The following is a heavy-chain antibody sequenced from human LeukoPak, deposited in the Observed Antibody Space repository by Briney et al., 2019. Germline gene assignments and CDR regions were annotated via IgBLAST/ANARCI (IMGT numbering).Heavy chain of an antibody. D-gene: IGHD5-18*01. CDR2: ISSSSSYI. Sequence: GGSLRLSCAASGFTFSRHSMNWVRQAPGKGLEWVSSISSSSSYIYYADSVKGRFTISRDNAKNSLSLQMNSLRAEDTAVYYCAKGLPDTAMVTLYYFDYWGQGTLVTVSS. CDR3: AKGLPDTAMVTLYYFDY. V-gene: IGHV3-21*01. J-gene: IGHJ4*02. CDR1: GFTFSRHS.